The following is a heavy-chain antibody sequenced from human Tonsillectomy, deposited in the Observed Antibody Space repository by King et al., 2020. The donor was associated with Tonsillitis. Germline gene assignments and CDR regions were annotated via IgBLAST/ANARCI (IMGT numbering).Heavy chain of an antibody. V-gene: IGHV4-59*01. J-gene: IGHJ4*02. CDR3: ARDRGYYDSSGVFDY. D-gene: IGHD3-22*01. CDR2: IYYSGST. CDR1: GGSISSYY. Sequence: QLQESGPGLVKPSETLSLTCTVSGGSISSYYWSWIRQPPGKGLEWIGYIYYSGSTNYNPSLKSRVTISVDTSKNQFSLKLSSVTAADTAVYYGARDRGYYDSSGVFDYWGQGTLVTVSS.